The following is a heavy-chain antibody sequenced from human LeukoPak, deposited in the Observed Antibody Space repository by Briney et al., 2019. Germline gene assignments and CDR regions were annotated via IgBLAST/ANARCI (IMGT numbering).Heavy chain of an antibody. J-gene: IGHJ3*01. CDR2: IYADGYT. V-gene: IGHV3-53*04. CDR1: GISVSNDY. CDR3: ARDRRGEKDFDV. Sequence: GGSLRLSCAASGISVSNDYMSWVRQAPGKGLEWVSAIYADGYTRDAASVKGRFSISRHNSKNTVYLQMDNLRPEDTAVYYCARDRRGEKDFDVWGPGTMVTASS.